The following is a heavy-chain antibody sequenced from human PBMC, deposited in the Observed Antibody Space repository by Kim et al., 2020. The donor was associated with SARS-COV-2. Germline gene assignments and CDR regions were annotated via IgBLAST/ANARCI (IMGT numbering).Heavy chain of an antibody. D-gene: IGHD3-16*02. Sequence: SETLSLTCTVSGGSISSYYWSWIRQPPGKGLEWIGNIYYNGRTNYNPSLKSRVTISVDTSNNQFSLKVSSVTAADTAVYFCARSTLSQDAFDIWGQGTMVTVSS. CDR1: GGSISSYY. V-gene: IGHV4-59*01. J-gene: IGHJ3*02. CDR2: IYYNGRT. CDR3: ARSTLSQDAFDI.